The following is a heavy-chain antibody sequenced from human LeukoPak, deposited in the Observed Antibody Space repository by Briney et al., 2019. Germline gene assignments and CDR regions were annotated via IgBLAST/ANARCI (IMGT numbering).Heavy chain of an antibody. CDR1: GGSISSNNW. V-gene: IGHV4-4*02. Sequence: PSETLSLTCAVSGGSISSNNWWGWVRQPPGKGLEWIGEIYHSGSPNFNPSLKSRVTISVDKSRNHFSLNLSSVTAADTAVYYCARHWGTYSRGAFDIWGQGTMVTVSS. CDR3: ARHWGTYSRGAFDI. D-gene: IGHD5-18*01. CDR2: IYHSGSP. J-gene: IGHJ3*02.